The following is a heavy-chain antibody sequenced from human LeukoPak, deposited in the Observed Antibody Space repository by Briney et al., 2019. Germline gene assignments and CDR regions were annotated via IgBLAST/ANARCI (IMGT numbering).Heavy chain of an antibody. CDR1: GFTFDDYA. V-gene: IGHV3-9*01. J-gene: IGHJ4*02. CDR3: AKEIYDAFDY. CDR2: ISWNSGSI. Sequence: PGRSLRLSCAASGFTFDDYAMHWVRQAPGKGLEWISGISWNSGSIGYADSVKGRFTISRDNAKNSLYLQMNSLRAEDTALYYCAKEIYDAFDYWGQGTRVTVSS. D-gene: IGHD5-12*01.